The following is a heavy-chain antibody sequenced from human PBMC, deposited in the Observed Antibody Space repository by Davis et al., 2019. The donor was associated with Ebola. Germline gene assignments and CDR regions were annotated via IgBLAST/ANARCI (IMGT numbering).Heavy chain of an antibody. CDR2: VYHSGSP. Sequence: SETLSLTCTVSGGSISSGGYYWSWIRQPPGKGLEWLGYVYHSGSPYYNPSLASRVTISVDTSKNQFSLKLSSVTAADTAVYYCARLMAYYYDSSGYFQGNYFDYWGQGTLVTVSS. J-gene: IGHJ4*02. D-gene: IGHD3-22*01. V-gene: IGHV4-30-2*01. CDR3: ARLMAYYYDSSGYFQGNYFDY. CDR1: GGSISSGGYY.